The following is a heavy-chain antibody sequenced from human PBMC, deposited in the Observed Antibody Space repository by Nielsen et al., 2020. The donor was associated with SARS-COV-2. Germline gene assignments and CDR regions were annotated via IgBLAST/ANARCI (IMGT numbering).Heavy chain of an antibody. CDR1: GGSISSYY. CDR3: ASIRSFDYLWGIFPN. D-gene: IGHD3-16*01. CDR2: INHSGST. J-gene: IGHJ4*02. Sequence: SETLSLTCTVSGGSISSYYWSWIRQPPGKGLEWIGEINHSGSTNYNPSLKSRVTISVDTSKNQFSLKLSSVTAADTAVYYCASIRSFDYLWGIFPNWGPGTLVTVSS. V-gene: IGHV4-34*01.